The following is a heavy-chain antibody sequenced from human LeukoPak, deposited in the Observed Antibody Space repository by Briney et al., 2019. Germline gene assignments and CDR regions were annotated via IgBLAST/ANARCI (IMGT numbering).Heavy chain of an antibody. CDR3: ARHGGYHSPIDY. J-gene: IGHJ4*02. Sequence: SETLSLTCAVYGGSFSGYYWSWIRQPPGKGLEWIGEINHSGSTNYNPSLKSRVTISVDTSKNQFSLKLSSVTAADTAVYYCARHGGYHSPIDYWGQGTLVTVSS. V-gene: IGHV4-34*01. CDR1: GGSFSGYY. D-gene: IGHD3-22*01. CDR2: INHSGST.